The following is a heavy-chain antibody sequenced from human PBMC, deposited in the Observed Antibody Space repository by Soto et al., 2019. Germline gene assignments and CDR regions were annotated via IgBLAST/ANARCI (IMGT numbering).Heavy chain of an antibody. CDR1: GVTFSTYA. CDR3: AKQRAGFGSGSDTYYFDN. V-gene: IGHV3-23*01. CDR2: ISGSGGST. D-gene: IGHD3-10*01. J-gene: IGHJ4*02. Sequence: EVQLLESGGGLVQSGGYLRLSCIASGVTFSTYAMSWVRQAPGKGLEWVSAISGSGGSTYYADSVKGRFTISRDNSKNTLYLQMNSLRAEDTAVYYCAKQRAGFGSGSDTYYFDNWGQGTLVTVSS.